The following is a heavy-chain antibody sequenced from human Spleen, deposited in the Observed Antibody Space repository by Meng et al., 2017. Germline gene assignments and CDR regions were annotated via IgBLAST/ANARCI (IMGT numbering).Heavy chain of an antibody. J-gene: IGHJ4*02. V-gene: IGHV3-15*01. CDR3: GDDFWC. D-gene: IGHD3-3*01. CDR2: IKSETDGGTT. Sequence: EVQLVESGGGLVKPGGSLRLSCASGFTISNAWMSWVRQAPGKGLEWVGHIKSETDGGTTEYAAPVKDRFFISRDDSINTVYLKMNSLQTEDTALYYCGDDFWCWGQGTLVTVSS. CDR1: GFTISNAW.